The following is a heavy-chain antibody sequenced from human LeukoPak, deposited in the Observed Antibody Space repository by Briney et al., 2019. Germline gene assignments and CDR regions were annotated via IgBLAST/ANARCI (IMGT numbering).Heavy chain of an antibody. CDR1: GGSFSGYY. CDR2: INHSGST. V-gene: IGHV4-34*01. Sequence: SETLSLTCAVYGGSFSGYYWSWIRQPPGKGLEWIGEINHSGSTNYNPSLKSRVTISVDTSKNQFSLKLSSVTAADTAVYYCARKFIVATVAFDIWGQGTMVTVSS. J-gene: IGHJ3*02. CDR3: ARKFIVATVAFDI. D-gene: IGHD5-12*01.